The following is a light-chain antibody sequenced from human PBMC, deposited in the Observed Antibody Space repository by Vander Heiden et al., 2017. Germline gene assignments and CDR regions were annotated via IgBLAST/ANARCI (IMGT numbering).Light chain of an antibody. V-gene: IGLV2-14*01. CDR1: SSDVGGYNY. CDR3: SSYTSSSTRV. Sequence: QSALPHPASVSGSPGPSITISCPGTSSDVGGYNYVSWYQQHPGKAPKLMIYEVSNRPSGGSNRFSGSKSGNTASLTISGLQAEDEADYYCSSYTSSSTRVFGGGTKLTVL. J-gene: IGLJ2*01. CDR2: EVS.